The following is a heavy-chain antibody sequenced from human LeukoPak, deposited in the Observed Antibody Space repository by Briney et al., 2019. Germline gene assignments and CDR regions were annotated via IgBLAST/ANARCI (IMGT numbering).Heavy chain of an antibody. CDR2: INSDGSGT. CDR3: ARPSDGFDP. Sequence: EGSLRLSCAASGFTFSSYWMHWVRQAPGKGLVWVSRINSDGSGTSYANSVKGRFTISRDNAKNTLYLQMNSLRAEDTAVYYCARPSDGFDPWGQGTLVAVSS. V-gene: IGHV3-74*01. J-gene: IGHJ5*02. CDR1: GFTFSSYW.